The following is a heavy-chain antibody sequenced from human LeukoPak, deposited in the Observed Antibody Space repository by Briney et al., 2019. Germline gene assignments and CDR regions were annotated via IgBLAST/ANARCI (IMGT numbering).Heavy chain of an antibody. J-gene: IGHJ5*02. Sequence: PGGSLRLSCSASGFTFSTNSMHWVRQAPGKGLEFVSAITSNGGSTYYADSMKGRFTISRDNSKNTLYLQMSSLRAEDTAVYYCVTVGMTSIWSYLRFDPRGQGTLVSVSS. V-gene: IGHV3-64D*08. CDR3: VTVGMTSIWSYLRFDP. D-gene: IGHD1-26*01. CDR1: GFTFSTNS. CDR2: ITSNGGST.